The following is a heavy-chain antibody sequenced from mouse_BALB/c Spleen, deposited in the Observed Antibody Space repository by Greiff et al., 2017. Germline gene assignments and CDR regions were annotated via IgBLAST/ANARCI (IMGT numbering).Heavy chain of an antibody. J-gene: IGHJ2*01. V-gene: IGHV1S127*01. CDR1: GYTFTSYW. Sequence: VQLQQSGAELVKPGASVKMSCKASGYTFTSYWMHWVKQRPGQGLEWIGVIDPSDSYTSYNQKFKGKATLTVDTSSSTAYMQLSSLTSEDSAVYYCTRGTARGYYFDYWGQGTTLTVSS. CDR3: TRGTARGYYFDY. D-gene: IGHD3-2*01. CDR2: IDPSDSYT.